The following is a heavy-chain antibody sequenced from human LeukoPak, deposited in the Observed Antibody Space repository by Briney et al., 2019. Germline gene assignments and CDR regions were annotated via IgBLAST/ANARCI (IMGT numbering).Heavy chain of an antibody. CDR3: ARHLTGSSYFDY. Sequence: AETLPLTCTVSGGSISSSTYSWGWIRQPPGKGLEWIGTIYCSGTAYYHPSLRGRVTISVDTSKNQFSLKLSSVTAADTAVYYCARHLTGSSYFDYWGQGTLVTVSS. CDR1: GGSISSSTYS. J-gene: IGHJ4*02. D-gene: IGHD6-6*01. V-gene: IGHV4-39*01. CDR2: IYCSGTA.